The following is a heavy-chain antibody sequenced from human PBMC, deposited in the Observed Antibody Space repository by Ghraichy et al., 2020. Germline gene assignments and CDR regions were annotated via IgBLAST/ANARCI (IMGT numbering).Heavy chain of an antibody. CDR2: ISSSSNYI. V-gene: IGHV3-21*06. CDR1: GFTFSTSS. J-gene: IGHJ5*02. CDR3: VRAYSGSWYLWFDP. Sequence: LSLTCAASGFTFSTSSMNWVRQAPGEGLEWVSSISSSSNYIYYADSVKGRFTISRDNAKSSLYLQMNSLRADDTAVYYCVRAYSGSWYLWFDPWGQGTLVTVSS. D-gene: IGHD6-13*01.